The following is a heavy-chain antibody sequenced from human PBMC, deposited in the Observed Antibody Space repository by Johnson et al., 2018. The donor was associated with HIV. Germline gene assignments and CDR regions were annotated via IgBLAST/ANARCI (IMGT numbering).Heavy chain of an antibody. Sequence: VQLVESGGGVVQPGGSLRLSCAASGFTFSTHDMHWVRQASGKCLEWVSAIGTAGDTYYPGSVKGRFTISRENAKNSLYLQMNSLRVGDTAVYYCAKDQNRDDAFDIWGQGTMVTVSS. V-gene: IGHV3-13*01. CDR1: GFTFSTHD. J-gene: IGHJ3*02. D-gene: IGHD1-14*01. CDR3: AKDQNRDDAFDI. CDR2: IGTAGDT.